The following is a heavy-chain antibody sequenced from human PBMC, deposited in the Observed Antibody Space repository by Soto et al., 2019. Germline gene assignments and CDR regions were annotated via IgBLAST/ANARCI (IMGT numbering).Heavy chain of an antibody. CDR1: GFSINGHW. V-gene: IGHV3-7*01. CDR2: INQDGSQT. Sequence: EVQLVESGGGLVQPGGSLRLSCVGSGFSINGHWMSWVRQAPGKGLEWLAEINQDGSQTYFVDSVKGRFTISSDNAKNSVSLQMNSLRAEGTAVYYCARDSGSCSRTSFCLDSWGQGTPVTVTS. CDR3: ARDSGSCSRTSFCLDS. J-gene: IGHJ4*02. D-gene: IGHD2-2*01.